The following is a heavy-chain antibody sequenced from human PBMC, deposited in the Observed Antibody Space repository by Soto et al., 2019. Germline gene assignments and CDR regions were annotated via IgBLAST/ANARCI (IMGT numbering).Heavy chain of an antibody. V-gene: IGHV3-30*02. CDR3: ARDPDSSGYYETFDY. D-gene: IGHD3-22*01. CDR2: IKNDGSKK. Sequence: GGSLRLSCAASGFTFSSYWMTWVRQAPGKGLEWVSNIKNDGSKKYYADSVKGRFTISRDNSKNTLYLQMGSLRAEDMAVYYCARDPDSSGYYETFDYWGQGTLVTVSS. CDR1: GFTFSSYW. J-gene: IGHJ4*02.